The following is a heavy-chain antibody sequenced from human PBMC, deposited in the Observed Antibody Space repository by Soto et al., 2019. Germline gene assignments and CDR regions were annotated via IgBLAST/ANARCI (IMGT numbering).Heavy chain of an antibody. V-gene: IGHV3-30*09. Sequence: QEQMGQSGGGVVQPGRSLRLSCAASPYTFRSYSMHWVRQAPGKGLEWVTSISYDGSKESYADSVKGRFAVSRDNSKNTLCLQMNSLRPEDTAVYYCARYCNGGACYSASLDYWGQGTQVTVSS. J-gene: IGHJ4*02. D-gene: IGHD2-15*01. CDR1: PYTFRSYS. CDR3: ARYCNGGACYSASLDY. CDR2: ISYDGSKE.